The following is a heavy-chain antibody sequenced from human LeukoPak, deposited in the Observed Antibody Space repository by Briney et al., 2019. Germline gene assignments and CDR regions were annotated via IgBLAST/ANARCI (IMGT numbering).Heavy chain of an antibody. Sequence: SETLSLTCAVSGGSISSGGYSWSWIRQPPGKGLEWIGYIYYSGSTNYNPSLKSRVTISVDTSKNQFSLKLSSVTAADTAVYYCARDTVTAAEGYYYYGMDVWGKGTTVTVSS. J-gene: IGHJ6*04. CDR3: ARDTVTAAEGYYYYGMDV. D-gene: IGHD4-11*01. V-gene: IGHV4-61*08. CDR2: IYYSGST. CDR1: GGSISSGGYS.